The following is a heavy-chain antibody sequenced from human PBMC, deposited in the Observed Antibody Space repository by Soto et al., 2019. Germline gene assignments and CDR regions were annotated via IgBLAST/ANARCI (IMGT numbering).Heavy chain of an antibody. V-gene: IGHV3-30*18. CDR2: ISYDGSNK. D-gene: IGHD3-9*01. Sequence: VQLVESGGGVVQPGRSLRLSCAASGFTFSSYGMHWVRQAPGKGLEWVAVISYDGSNKYYADSVKGRFTISRDNSKNTLYLQMNSLRAEDTAVYYCAKDQYGYDILTGVNWFDPWGQGTLVTVSS. J-gene: IGHJ5*02. CDR1: GFTFSSYG. CDR3: AKDQYGYDILTGVNWFDP.